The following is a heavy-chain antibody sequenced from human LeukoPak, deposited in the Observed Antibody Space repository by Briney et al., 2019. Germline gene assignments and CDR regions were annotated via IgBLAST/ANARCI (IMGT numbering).Heavy chain of an antibody. V-gene: IGHV4-4*09. CDR1: GGSISSYY. Sequence: PSETLSLTCTVSGGSISSYYWSWIRQPPGKGLEWIGYIYTSGSTNYNPSLKSRVTMSVETSKNQFSLRLSSLPAADTAVYYCARDVGSGGGTFPTYHFDFWGQGTLVTVSS. J-gene: IGHJ4*02. CDR2: IYTSGST. CDR3: ARDVGSGGGTFPTYHFDF. D-gene: IGHD3-10*01.